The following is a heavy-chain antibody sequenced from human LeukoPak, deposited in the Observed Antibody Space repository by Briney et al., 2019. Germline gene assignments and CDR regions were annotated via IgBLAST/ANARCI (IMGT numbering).Heavy chain of an antibody. V-gene: IGHV4-39*07. J-gene: IGHJ4*02. CDR1: GGSISSSSYY. CDR3: ARVGVDYYDSPDY. Sequence: SETLSLTCTVSGGSISSSSYYWGWIRQPPGKGLEWIGSIYYSGSTYYNPSLKSRVTISVDTSKNQFSLKLSSVTAADTAVYYCARVGVDYYDSPDYWGQGTLVTVSS. D-gene: IGHD3-22*01. CDR2: IYYSGST.